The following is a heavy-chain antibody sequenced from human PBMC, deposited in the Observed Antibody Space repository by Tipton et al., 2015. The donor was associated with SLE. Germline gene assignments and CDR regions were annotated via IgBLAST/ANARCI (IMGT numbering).Heavy chain of an antibody. CDR2: IRSKAYGGTT. CDR3: TRESTVTTLDY. Sequence: RSLRLSCTASGFTFGDYAMSWVRQAPGKGLEWVGFIRSKAYGGTTEYAASVQGRFTISRDDSKSIAYLQMNSLKTEDTAVYYCTRESTVTTLDYWGQGTLVTVSS. J-gene: IGHJ4*02. CDR1: GFTFGDYA. D-gene: IGHD4-17*01. V-gene: IGHV3-49*04.